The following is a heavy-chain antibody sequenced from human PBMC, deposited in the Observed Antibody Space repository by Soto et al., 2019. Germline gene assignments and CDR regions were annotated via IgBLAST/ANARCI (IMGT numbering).Heavy chain of an antibody. Sequence: SETLSLTCAVYGGSFSGYYWSWIRQPPGKGLEWIGEINHSGSTNYNPSLKSRVTISVDTSKNQFSLKLSFVTAADTAVYYCARLVRYCSSTSCYSVGVYYYYYYMDVWGKGTTVTVSS. CDR2: INHSGST. J-gene: IGHJ6*03. D-gene: IGHD2-2*01. V-gene: IGHV4-34*01. CDR1: GGSFSGYY. CDR3: ARLVRYCSSTSCYSVGVYYYYYYMDV.